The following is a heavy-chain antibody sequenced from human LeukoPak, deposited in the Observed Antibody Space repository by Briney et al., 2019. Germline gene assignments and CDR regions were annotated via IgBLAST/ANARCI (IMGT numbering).Heavy chain of an antibody. J-gene: IGHJ4*01. Sequence: PVQPLDSPSVVSSSSSYIYYADSVKGRFTISRDNAKNSLYLQMNSLRVEDTAVYYCARAHNWKYGTFDYWRQGTLVTVSS. D-gene: IGHD1-7*01. CDR3: ARAHNWKYGTFDY. CDR2: VSSSSSYI. V-gene: IGHV3-21*05.